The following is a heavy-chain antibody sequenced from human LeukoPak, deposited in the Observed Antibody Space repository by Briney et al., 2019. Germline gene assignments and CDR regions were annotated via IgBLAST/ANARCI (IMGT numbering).Heavy chain of an antibody. CDR1: GGSISSYY. V-gene: IGHV4-59*01. D-gene: IGHD3-22*01. J-gene: IGHJ4*02. Sequence: SETLSLTCTVSGGSISSYYWSWIRQPPGKGLEWMGYIYYSGSTNYNPSLKSRVTISVDTSKNQFSLKLSSVTAADTAVYYCARSHYYDSSGYYFWGQGTLVTVSS. CDR3: ARSHYYDSSGYYF. CDR2: IYYSGST.